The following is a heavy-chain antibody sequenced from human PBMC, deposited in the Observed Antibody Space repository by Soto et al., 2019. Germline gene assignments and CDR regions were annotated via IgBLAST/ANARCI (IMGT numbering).Heavy chain of an antibody. Sequence: SETLSLTCTVSGGSISSGGYYWSWIRQHPGKGLEWIGYIYYSGSTYYNPSLKSRVTISVDTSKNQFSLKLSSVTAADTAVYYCARERRSSSWSYYYGMDVWGQGTTVTVSS. CDR2: IYYSGST. CDR1: GGSISSGGYY. D-gene: IGHD6-13*01. V-gene: IGHV4-31*03. CDR3: ARERRSSSWSYYYGMDV. J-gene: IGHJ6*02.